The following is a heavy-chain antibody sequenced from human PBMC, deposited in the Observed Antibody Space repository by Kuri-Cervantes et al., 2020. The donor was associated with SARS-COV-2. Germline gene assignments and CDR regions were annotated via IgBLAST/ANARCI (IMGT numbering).Heavy chain of an antibody. CDR3: ATPARPGGFDAFDI. J-gene: IGHJ3*02. CDR2: IYYSGST. D-gene: IGHD6-6*01. V-gene: IGHV4-39*01. CDR1: GGSISSSSYY. Sequence: GSLRLSCTVSGGSISSSSYYWGWIRQPPGKGLEWIGSIYYSGSTYYNPSLKSRVTISVDTSKNQYSLKLSSVTAADTAVYYCATPARPGGFDAFDIWGQGTMVTVSS.